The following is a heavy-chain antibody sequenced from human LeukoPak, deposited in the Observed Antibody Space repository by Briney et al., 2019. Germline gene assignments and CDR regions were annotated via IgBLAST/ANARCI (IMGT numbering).Heavy chain of an antibody. J-gene: IGHJ4*02. D-gene: IGHD6-13*01. Sequence: ASVKVSCKASGYTFTGYYMHWVRQAPGQGLEWMGWINPNSGGTNYAQKFQGRVTMTRDTSISTAYMELSRLRSDDTAVYYCARAGQQLVHPYYFDYRGQGTLVTVSS. CDR2: INPNSGGT. V-gene: IGHV1-2*02. CDR3: ARAGQQLVHPYYFDY. CDR1: GYTFTGYY.